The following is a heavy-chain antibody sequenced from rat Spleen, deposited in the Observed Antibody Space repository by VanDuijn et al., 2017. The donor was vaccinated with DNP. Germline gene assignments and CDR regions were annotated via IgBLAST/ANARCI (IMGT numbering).Heavy chain of an antibody. CDR3: ARPYGYNNGGFAY. CDR1: GFTFSDYN. CDR2: IIYDGSRT. D-gene: IGHD1-4*01. J-gene: IGHJ3*01. Sequence: EVQLVESGGGLVQPGGSMKLSCVASGFTFSDYNMAWVRQAPKKGLEWVATIIYDGSRTYYRDSVKGRFTISRDNAKSTLYLQMNSLRSEDMATYYCARPYGYNNGGFAYWGQGTLVTVSS. V-gene: IGHV5-7*01.